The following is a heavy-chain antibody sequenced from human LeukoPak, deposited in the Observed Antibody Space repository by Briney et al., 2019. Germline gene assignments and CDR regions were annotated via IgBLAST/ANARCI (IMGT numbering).Heavy chain of an antibody. CDR1: GFTFSSYA. CDR3: AKDNFRGISPQDY. CDR2: ISGSGGST. Sequence: PGGSLRLSCAASGFTFSSYAMSWVRQAPGKGLEWVSAISGSGGSTYYADSVKGRFTISRDNSKNTLYLQMNSLRAEDTAVYSCAKDNFRGISPQDYWGQGTLVTVSS. D-gene: IGHD3-16*01. V-gene: IGHV3-23*01. J-gene: IGHJ4*02.